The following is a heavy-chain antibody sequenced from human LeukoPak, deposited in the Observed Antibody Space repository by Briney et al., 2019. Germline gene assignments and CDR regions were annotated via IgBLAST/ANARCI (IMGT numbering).Heavy chain of an antibody. CDR2: INPNSGGT. V-gene: IGHV1-2*02. D-gene: IGHD3-10*01. CDR1: GYTFTGYY. CDR3: ARDLIYGSGSFGY. J-gene: IGHJ4*02. Sequence: GASVKVSCKASGYTFTGYYMHWVRQAPGQGLEWMGWINPNSGGTNHAQKFQGRVTMTRDTSISTAYMELSRLRSDDTAVYYCARDLIYGSGSFGYWGQGTLVTVSS.